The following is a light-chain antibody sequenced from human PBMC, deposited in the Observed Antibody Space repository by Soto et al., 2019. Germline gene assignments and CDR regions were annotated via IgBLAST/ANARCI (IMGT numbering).Light chain of an antibody. CDR1: QSVSSSY. J-gene: IGKJ4*01. Sequence: EIVLTQSPGTLSLSPGERATLSCRASQSVSSSYLAWYQQKPGQAPRLLIYGASSSATGMPDRFRGSGCGTDFTLTGSRLEPEDFAVYYYQQYGRYPTFGGGDKVEIK. CDR3: QQYGRYPT. V-gene: IGKV3-20*01. CDR2: GAS.